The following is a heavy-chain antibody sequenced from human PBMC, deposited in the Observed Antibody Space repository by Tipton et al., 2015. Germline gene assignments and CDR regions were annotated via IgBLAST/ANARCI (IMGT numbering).Heavy chain of an antibody. CDR2: INHSGST. D-gene: IGHD2-2*02. CDR1: GGSLSGYY. J-gene: IGHJ4*02. V-gene: IGHV4-34*01. CDR3: ARQGKYRALPHFDY. Sequence: LRLSCAVYGGSLSGYYWSWIRQPPGKGLEWIGEINHSGSTNYNPSLKSRVTISVDTSKNQFSLKLSSVTAADTAVYYCARQGKYRALPHFDYWGQGKLVTVSS.